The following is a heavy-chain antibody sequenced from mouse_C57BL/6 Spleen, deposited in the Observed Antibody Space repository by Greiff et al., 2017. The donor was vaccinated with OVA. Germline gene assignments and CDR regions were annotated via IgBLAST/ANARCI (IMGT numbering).Heavy chain of an antibody. CDR3: AREEGLRRFFDY. D-gene: IGHD2-4*01. V-gene: IGHV5-4*01. J-gene: IGHJ2*01. CDR2: ISDGGSYT. CDR1: GFTFSSYA. Sequence: DVKLVESGGGLVKPGGSLKLSCAASGFTFSSYAMSWVRQTPEKRLEWVATISDGGSYTYYPDNVKGRFTISRDNAKNNLYLQMSHLKSEDTAMYYCAREEGLRRFFDYWGQGTTLTVSS.